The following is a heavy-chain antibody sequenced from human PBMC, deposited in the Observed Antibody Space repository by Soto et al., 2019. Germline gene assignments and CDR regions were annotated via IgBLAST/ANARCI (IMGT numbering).Heavy chain of an antibody. CDR2: IPYDGSNK. CDR3: VTRVGGDGWAPGD. D-gene: IGHD3-10*01. V-gene: IGHV3-30*03. CDR1: GFTFSNYA. J-gene: IGHJ4*02. Sequence: QVQLVESGGGVVQPGRSLRLSCAASGFTFSNYAMHWVRRPPGKGLEWVAAIPYDGSNKYHADSVKGRFTISRDNSKNTLYLQMNSLRAEDTAVYYCVTRVGGDGWAPGDWGQGTLVTVSS.